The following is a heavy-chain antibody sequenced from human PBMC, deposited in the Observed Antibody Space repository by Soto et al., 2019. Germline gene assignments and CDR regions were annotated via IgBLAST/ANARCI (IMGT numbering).Heavy chain of an antibody. CDR3: AKDEGGIFDT. CDR2: IFPNSGGST. CDR1: GYTFAAYY. J-gene: IGHJ4*01. V-gene: IGHV1-2*02. D-gene: IGHD3-16*01. Sequence: QVQLVQSGAEVKGPGASVKVSCKTSGYTFAAYYIHWVRQAPGQGLEWMGFIFPNSGGSTTSAQQLVGRVTMTRDSSISTAYLELSGLTPDDTAVYYCAKDEGGIFDTWGQGTLVTVSS.